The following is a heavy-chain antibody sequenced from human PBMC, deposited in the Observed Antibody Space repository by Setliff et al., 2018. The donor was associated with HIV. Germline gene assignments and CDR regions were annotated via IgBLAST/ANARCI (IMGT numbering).Heavy chain of an antibody. CDR3: AKSSPSIGYITDC. J-gene: IGHJ4*02. CDR1: GVSISSYY. Sequence: SETLSLTCSVSGVSISSYYWSWIRHSPGKGLEWIGIIFPGGATNYNPSLTSRVTISVDTSKNHLFLKLTPVTTADTAVYFCAKSSPSIGYITDCWGQGAPVTVSS. CDR2: IFPGGAT. V-gene: IGHV4-59*01. D-gene: IGHD5-12*01.